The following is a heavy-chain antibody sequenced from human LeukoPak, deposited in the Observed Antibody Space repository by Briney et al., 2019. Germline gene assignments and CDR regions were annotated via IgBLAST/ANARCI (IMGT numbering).Heavy chain of an antibody. CDR3: ATYLRGSGSYYNVGFDY. D-gene: IGHD3-10*01. CDR2: FDPEDGET. J-gene: IGHJ4*02. CDR1: GYTLTELS. Sequence: GASVRVSCRVSGYTLTELSLHWGRQAPGKGLEGMGVFDPEDGETIYAQKFQGRVTMTEDTSTDTAYMELSSLRSEDTAVYYCATYLRGSGSYYNVGFDYWGQGTLVTVSS. V-gene: IGHV1-24*01.